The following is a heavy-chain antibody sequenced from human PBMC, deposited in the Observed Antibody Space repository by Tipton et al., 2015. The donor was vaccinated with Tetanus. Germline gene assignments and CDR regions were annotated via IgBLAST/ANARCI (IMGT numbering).Heavy chain of an antibody. CDR1: DGPVSSGGFY. CDR3: ARDPGIASAGLRFDP. J-gene: IGHJ5*02. V-gene: IGHV4-31*03. D-gene: IGHD6-13*01. CDR2: IYHSGST. Sequence: TLSLTCSVSDGPVSSGGFYWSWIRQPPGKGLEWIGYIYHSGSTYYNASLKSRLDISLDTSKNQFSLRLTSVTVADTAVYYCARDPGIASAGLRFDPWGQGTLVTVSS.